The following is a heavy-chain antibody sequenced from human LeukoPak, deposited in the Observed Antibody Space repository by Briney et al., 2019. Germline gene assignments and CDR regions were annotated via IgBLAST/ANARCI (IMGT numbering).Heavy chain of an antibody. V-gene: IGHV4-30-4*01. CDR2: IYYSGST. Sequence: SETLSLTCTVSGGSISSGDYNWSWIRQPPGKGLEWIGYIYYSGSTYYNPSLKSRVTISVDTSKNQFSLKLSSVTAADTAVFYCARVAHWETDYWGQGTLVTVSS. D-gene: IGHD7-27*01. CDR3: ARVAHWETDY. CDR1: GGSISSGDYN. J-gene: IGHJ4*02.